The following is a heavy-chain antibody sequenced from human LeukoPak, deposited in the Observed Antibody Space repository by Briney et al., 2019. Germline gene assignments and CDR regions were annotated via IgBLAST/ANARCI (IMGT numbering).Heavy chain of an antibody. CDR2: ISGSGGST. Sequence: GGSLRLSCAASGFTFSSYAMRWVRQAPGKGLEWVSAISGSGGSTYYADSVKGRFTISRDNSKNTLYLQMNSLRAEDTAVYYCAKCGRLRFLEWLFPHDAFDIWGQGTMVTVSS. CDR3: AKCGRLRFLEWLFPHDAFDI. V-gene: IGHV3-23*01. CDR1: GFTFSSYA. D-gene: IGHD3-3*01. J-gene: IGHJ3*02.